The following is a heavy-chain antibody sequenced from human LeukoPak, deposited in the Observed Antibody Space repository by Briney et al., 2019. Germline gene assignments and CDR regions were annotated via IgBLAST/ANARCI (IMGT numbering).Heavy chain of an antibody. CDR1: GYSFTSYW. CDR3: ASRPPPIYADFKHYFDY. CDR2: IYPGDSDT. J-gene: IGHJ4*02. Sequence: GESLKISCKGSGYSFTSYWIGWVRQMPGKGLEWMGIIYPGDSDTRYSPSFQGQVTISADKSISTAYLQWSSLKASDTAMYYCASRPPPIYADFKHYFDYWGQGTLVTVSS. D-gene: IGHD4-17*01. V-gene: IGHV5-51*01.